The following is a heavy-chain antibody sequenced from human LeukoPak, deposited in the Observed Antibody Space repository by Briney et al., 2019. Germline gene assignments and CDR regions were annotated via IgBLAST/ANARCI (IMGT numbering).Heavy chain of an antibody. D-gene: IGHD6-19*01. V-gene: IGHV3-53*01. CDR1: GFTVSSIY. Sequence: PTGSLRLSCAASGFTVSSIYMSWVRQAPGKGLQWVSLIYSGGGTYYADSVKGRFTISRDNSKNTLYLQMNSLRAEDTAVYYCAREGSSGFVGYWGQGTMVTVSS. CDR3: AREGSSGFVGY. CDR2: IYSGGGT. J-gene: IGHJ4*02.